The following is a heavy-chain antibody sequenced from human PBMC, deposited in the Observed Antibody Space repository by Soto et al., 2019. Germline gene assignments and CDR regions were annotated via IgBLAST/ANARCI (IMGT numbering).Heavy chain of an antibody. Sequence: GSLRLYLSASKVTFSSYTLGWVSQGPGKGLEWVAVVSIGGSTHYADSVRGRFTISRDNSKNTLSLQMNSLTAEDTAVYFCAKRRGAGGHFDYWAQGALVTVPP. CDR3: AKRRGAGGHFDY. CDR1: KVTFSSYT. J-gene: IGHJ4*02. V-gene: IGHV3-23*01. D-gene: IGHD2-15*01. CDR2: VSIGGST.